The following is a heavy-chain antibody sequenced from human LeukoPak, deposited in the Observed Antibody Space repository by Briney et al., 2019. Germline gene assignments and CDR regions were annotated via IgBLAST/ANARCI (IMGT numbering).Heavy chain of an antibody. CDR2: IRYDGSNK. CDR3: ARVVDHDYGDYYLDY. Sequence: GGSLRLSCAASGFTFSIYDMHWVRQAPGKGLEWVAFIRYDGSNKYYADSVKGRFTISRDHAKNSLYLQMNSLRAEDTAVYYCARVVDHDYGDYYLDYWGQGTLVTVSS. D-gene: IGHD4-17*01. J-gene: IGHJ4*02. V-gene: IGHV3-30*02. CDR1: GFTFSIYD.